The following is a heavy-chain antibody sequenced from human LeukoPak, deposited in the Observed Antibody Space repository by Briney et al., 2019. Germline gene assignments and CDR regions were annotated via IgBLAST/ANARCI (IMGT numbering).Heavy chain of an antibody. CDR3: ASSHDSSGND. V-gene: IGHV3-7*01. D-gene: IGHD3-22*01. Sequence: GGSLRLSCAASGFPFSTYWMAWVRQAPGKGLDWVANIRKDGGAKFYAASVKGRFFISRDNAKNSLYLQMNNLRDEDTAVYYCASSHDSSGNDWGQGTLVTV. CDR2: IRKDGGAK. J-gene: IGHJ4*02. CDR1: GFPFSTYW.